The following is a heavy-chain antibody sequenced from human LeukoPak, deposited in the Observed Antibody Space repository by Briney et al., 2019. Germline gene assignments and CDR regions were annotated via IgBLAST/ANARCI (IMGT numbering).Heavy chain of an antibody. Sequence: SQTLSLTCATSGDSVSSNSATWNWIRQSPSRGLEWLGRTYYRSKWYNDYAVSVKSRITINPDTSKNQFSLQLNSVTPEDTAVYHCARGVGATKAGFDYWGQGTLVTVSS. CDR1: GDSVSSNSAT. J-gene: IGHJ4*02. CDR2: TYYRSKWYN. V-gene: IGHV6-1*01. D-gene: IGHD1-26*01. CDR3: ARGVGATKAGFDY.